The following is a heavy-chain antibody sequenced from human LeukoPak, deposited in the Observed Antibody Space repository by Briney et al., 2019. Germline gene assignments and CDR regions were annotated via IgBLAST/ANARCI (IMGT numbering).Heavy chain of an antibody. CDR1: GYTFTGYY. CDR2: INPNSGGT. V-gene: IGHV1-2*02. J-gene: IGHJ4*02. D-gene: IGHD6-13*01. Sequence: GASVKVSCKASGYTFTGYYMHWVRQAPGQGLEWMGWINPNSGGTNYARKFQGRVTMTRDTSISTAYMELSRLRSDDTAVYYFARARLEDSWAFDYWGQGTLVTVPS. CDR3: ARARLEDSWAFDY.